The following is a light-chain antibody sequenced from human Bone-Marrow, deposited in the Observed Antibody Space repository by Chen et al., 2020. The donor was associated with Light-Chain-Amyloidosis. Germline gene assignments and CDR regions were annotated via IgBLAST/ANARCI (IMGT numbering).Light chain of an antibody. V-gene: IGKV1-39*01. CDR2: AAS. CDR1: QSISSY. Sequence: DIQMTQSPSSLSASVGDRVTITCRASQSISSYLNWYQQKPGKAHKLLIYAASSLQIGVPSRFSGSGSGTDFTLTISSLQPEDYATYYCQQSYSTPDAFGQATTLEIK. J-gene: IGKJ2*01. CDR3: QQSYSTPDA.